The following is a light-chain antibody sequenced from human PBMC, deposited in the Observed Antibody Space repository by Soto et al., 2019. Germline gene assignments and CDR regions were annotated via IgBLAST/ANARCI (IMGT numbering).Light chain of an antibody. CDR3: QQYNSYFPWT. J-gene: IGKJ1*01. V-gene: IGKV1-5*01. CDR2: DAS. Sequence: DIQMTQSPSTLSASVGDRVTITCRASQSISSYLNWYQQKPGKAPKLLIYDASSLESGVPSRFSGSGSGTEFTLTISSLQPDDFANYYCQQYNSYFPWTFGQGTKVDIK. CDR1: QSISSY.